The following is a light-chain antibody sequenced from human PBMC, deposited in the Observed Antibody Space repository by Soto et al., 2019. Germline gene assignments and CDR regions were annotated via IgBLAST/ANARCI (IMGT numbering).Light chain of an antibody. CDR1: SSDIGGYNY. Sequence: QSALTQPPSASASPGQSVTISCTGTSSDIGGYNYVSWYQQHPGKAPKLMIYEVSRRPSGVPDRFSGSTSGNTASLTVSGLQAEDEADYYCSSYAGSNSHVVFGGGTKLTVL. V-gene: IGLV2-8*01. J-gene: IGLJ2*01. CDR2: EVS. CDR3: SSYAGSNSHVV.